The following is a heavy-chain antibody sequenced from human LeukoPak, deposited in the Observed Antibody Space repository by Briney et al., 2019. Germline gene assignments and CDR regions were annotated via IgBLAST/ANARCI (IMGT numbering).Heavy chain of an antibody. CDR2: IKPDGSGE. D-gene: IGHD3-3*01. CDR1: GFTFNTYW. Sequence: PGGSLRLSCTDSGFTFNTYWMSWVRQAPVKGLEWVANIKPDGSGEYYVDSVRGRFTISRDNAKSSLYLQMNSLRVEDTAVYYCARDGGRDLWSGYRDWGQGTLVTVSS. J-gene: IGHJ4*02. CDR3: ARDGGRDLWSGYRD. V-gene: IGHV3-7*01.